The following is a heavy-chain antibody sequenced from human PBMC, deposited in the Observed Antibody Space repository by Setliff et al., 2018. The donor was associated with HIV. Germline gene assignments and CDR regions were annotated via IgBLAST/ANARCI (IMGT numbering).Heavy chain of an antibody. Sequence: ASVKVSCKASGDTFSTFAIIWVRQAPGQGLEWMGGIIPKSNTPDYAQIFKGRLTITADESTSTAHMELVGLTSDDTAVYSCARGSPIVWFGEFLYPEIDYWGQGSLVTVSS. J-gene: IGHJ4*02. V-gene: IGHV1-69*13. CDR3: ARGSPIVWFGEFLYPEIDY. CDR2: IIPKSNTP. CDR1: GDTFSTFA. D-gene: IGHD3-10*01.